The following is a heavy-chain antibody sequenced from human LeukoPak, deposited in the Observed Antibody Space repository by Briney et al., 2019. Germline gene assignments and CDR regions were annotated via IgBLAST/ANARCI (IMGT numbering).Heavy chain of an antibody. CDR2: IYYGGST. V-gene: IGHV4-59*01. CDR1: GGSIGSYS. CDR3: ARDDSSTWYNWFDP. Sequence: KTSETLSLTCTVSGGSIGSYSWSWIRQPPGKGLEWIGYIYYGGSTNYNPSLKSRVTISVDTSKNQFSLKLNSVTAADTAVYYCARDDSSTWYNWFDPWGQGTLVTVSS. D-gene: IGHD6-13*01. J-gene: IGHJ5*02.